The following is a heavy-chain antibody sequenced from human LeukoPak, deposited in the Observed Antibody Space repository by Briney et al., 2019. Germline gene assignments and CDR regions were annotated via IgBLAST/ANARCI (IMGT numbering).Heavy chain of an antibody. CDR2: IYYSGST. D-gene: IGHD2-21*01. J-gene: IGHJ6*02. CDR1: GGSISSGDYY. V-gene: IGHV4-61*08. CDR3: AGISPSGDPRGYYYYGMDV. Sequence: PSQTLSLTCTVSGGSISSGDYYWSWIRQPPGKGLEWIGYIYYSGSTNYNPSLKSRVTISVDTSKNQFSLKLSSVTAADTAVYYCAGISPSGDPRGYYYYGMDVWGQGTTVTVSS.